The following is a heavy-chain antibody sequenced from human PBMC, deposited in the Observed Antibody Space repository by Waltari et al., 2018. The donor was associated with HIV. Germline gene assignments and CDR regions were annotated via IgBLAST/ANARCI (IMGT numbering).Heavy chain of an antibody. CDR1: GYTFTTYA. J-gene: IGHJ4*02. Sequence: QVQLVQSGSELKKPGASVKVSCRASGYTFTTYAINWVRQATGQGLEWMGWDNTKTGNPTYAQDFTGRFVFSLDTSVSTAYLQINSLKAEDTAVYYCARGPGRSVDYWSQGTLVTVSS. D-gene: IGHD3-10*01. CDR2: DNTKTGNP. V-gene: IGHV7-4-1*02. CDR3: ARGPGRSVDY.